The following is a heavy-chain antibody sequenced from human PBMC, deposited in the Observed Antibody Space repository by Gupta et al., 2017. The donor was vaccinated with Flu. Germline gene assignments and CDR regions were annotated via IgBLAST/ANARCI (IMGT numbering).Heavy chain of an antibody. D-gene: IGHD6-6*01. CDR3: ARVVSGQDDGFDI. CDR2: ISHIGNT. V-gene: IGHV4-59*01. Sequence: QVQLQESGPGWVKPSETLSLTCNVSGGSITNYFWSWIRQPPGKGLEWLGYISHIGNTMYNPSLESRITMSVDASRSQFSLRLNSVTTADTALYYCARVVSGQDDGFDIWGQGTVVTVSS. CDR1: GGSITNYF. J-gene: IGHJ3*02.